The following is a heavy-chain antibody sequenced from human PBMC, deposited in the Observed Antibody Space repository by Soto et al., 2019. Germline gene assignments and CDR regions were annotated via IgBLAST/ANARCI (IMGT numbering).Heavy chain of an antibody. CDR3: ARARDCYDSSGYYSYLYYGMDV. CDR2: INPNSGGT. V-gene: IGHV1-2*02. Sequence: ASVKVSCKASGYTFTGYYMHWVRQAPGQGLEWMGWINPNSGGTNYAQKFQGRVTMTRDTSISTAYMELSRLRSDDTAVYYCARARDCYDSSGYYSYLYYGMDVWGQGTTVTVSS. J-gene: IGHJ6*02. D-gene: IGHD3-22*01. CDR1: GYTFTGYY.